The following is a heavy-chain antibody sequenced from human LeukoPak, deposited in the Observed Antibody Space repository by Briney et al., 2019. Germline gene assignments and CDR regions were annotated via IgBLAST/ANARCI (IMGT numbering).Heavy chain of an antibody. D-gene: IGHD3-10*01. J-gene: IGHJ6*02. CDR2: INHSGST. V-gene: IGHV4-34*01. CDR1: GGSFSGYY. Sequence: PSETLSLTCAVYGGSFSGYYWSWIRQPPGKGLEWIGEINHSGSTNYNPSLKSRVTISVDTSKNQFSLKLSSVTAADTAVYYCARGRIYYGSGSWYYYYYYGMDVWGQGTTVTVSS. CDR3: ARGRIYYGSGSWYYYYYYGMDV.